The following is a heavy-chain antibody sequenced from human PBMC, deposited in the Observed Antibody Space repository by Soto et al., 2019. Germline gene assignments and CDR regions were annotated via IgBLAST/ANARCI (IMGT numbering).Heavy chain of an antibody. V-gene: IGHV4-61*08. Sequence: LETLSLTCTFSGGSISGGDCYWSWIRQPPGKGRDWIGEINHSGSTNYNPSLKSRVTISVDTSKNQFSLKLSSVTAADTAVYYCARGVKIEYSSGWERIYYFDYWGQGTLVTVSS. CDR1: GGSISGGDCY. CDR2: INHSGST. D-gene: IGHD6-19*01. J-gene: IGHJ4*02. CDR3: ARGVKIEYSSGWERIYYFDY.